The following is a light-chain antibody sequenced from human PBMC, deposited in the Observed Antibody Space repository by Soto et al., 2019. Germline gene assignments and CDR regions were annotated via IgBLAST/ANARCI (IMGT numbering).Light chain of an antibody. V-gene: IGKV3-20*01. Sequence: VLMQSPGTLSLSPGERATLSCRASQTVWSNYLAWFQHRPGQAPRLVIYGASRRATGIPDRFTGSGSGTDFTLTISRLEPEDFAVYYCHQYADSRTFGQGTKLEIK. CDR1: QTVWSNY. J-gene: IGKJ2*02. CDR3: HQYADSRT. CDR2: GAS.